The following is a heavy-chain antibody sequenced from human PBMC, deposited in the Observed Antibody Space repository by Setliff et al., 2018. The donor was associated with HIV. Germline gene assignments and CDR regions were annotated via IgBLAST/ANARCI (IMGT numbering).Heavy chain of an antibody. J-gene: IGHJ4*02. CDR2: IKEDGSEK. V-gene: IGHV3-7*01. D-gene: IGHD5-18*01. CDR1: GFTFSTSW. Sequence: GESLKISCTTSGFTFSTSWMTWVRQAPGKGLEWVANIKEDGSEKYYVDSVKGRFTISRDNAKNSLYLQMNSLRAEDTAVYYCARTKHTADYWGQGTLVTVSS. CDR3: ARTKHTADY.